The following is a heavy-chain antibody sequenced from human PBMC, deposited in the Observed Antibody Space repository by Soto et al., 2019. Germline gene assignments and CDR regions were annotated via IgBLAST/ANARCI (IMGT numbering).Heavy chain of an antibody. D-gene: IGHD3-22*01. CDR1: GYTFTRYG. J-gene: IGHJ5*02. Sequence: ASVKVSCKASGYTFTRYGISWVRQAPGQGLEWMGWISAYNGNTNYAQKLQGRVTMTADTSTSTAYMELRSLRSDDTAVYYCARVKTSGYHNWFDPWGQGTLVTVSS. V-gene: IGHV1-18*01. CDR2: ISAYNGNT. CDR3: ARVKTSGYHNWFDP.